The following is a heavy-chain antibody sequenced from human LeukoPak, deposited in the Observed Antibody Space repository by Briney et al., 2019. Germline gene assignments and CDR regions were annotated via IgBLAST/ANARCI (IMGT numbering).Heavy chain of an antibody. Sequence: GGSLGLSCAASGFTFSSYAMYWVRQAPGKGLEWVSGIFGSGGSTHYADSVKGRFTISRDNSKNTVYLQMNSLRAEDTAVYYCAKTTTGYSSGRFPGWPVDYWGQGTLVTVSS. CDR2: IFGSGGST. CDR1: GFTFSSYA. D-gene: IGHD6-19*01. CDR3: AKTTTGYSSGRFPGWPVDY. V-gene: IGHV3-23*01. J-gene: IGHJ4*02.